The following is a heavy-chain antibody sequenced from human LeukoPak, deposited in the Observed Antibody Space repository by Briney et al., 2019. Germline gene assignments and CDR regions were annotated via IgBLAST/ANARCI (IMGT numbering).Heavy chain of an antibody. CDR3: ARGLSPSDFDY. CDR1: GGSFSGYY. D-gene: IGHD3-10*01. Sequence: SQTLSLTCAVYGGSFSGYYWSWIRQPPGKGLEWIGEINHSGSTNYNPSLKSRVTISVDTSKNQFSLKLSSVTAADTAVYYCARGLSPSDFDYWGQGTLVTVSS. J-gene: IGHJ4*02. V-gene: IGHV4-34*01. CDR2: INHSGST.